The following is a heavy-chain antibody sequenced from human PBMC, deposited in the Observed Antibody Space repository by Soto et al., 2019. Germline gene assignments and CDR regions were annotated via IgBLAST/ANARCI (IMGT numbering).Heavy chain of an antibody. CDR2: ISAYNGNT. CDR3: ARERGVVVPAALIVDP. CDR1: GYTFTSYC. V-gene: IGHV1-18*04. Sequence: ASVKVSCKPSGYTFTSYCMSWGRQAPGQGLEWMGWISAYNGNTNYAQKLQGRVTMTTDTSTSTAYMELRSLRSDDTAVYYCARERGVVVPAALIVDPWGQGTLVTVSS. D-gene: IGHD2-2*01. J-gene: IGHJ5*02.